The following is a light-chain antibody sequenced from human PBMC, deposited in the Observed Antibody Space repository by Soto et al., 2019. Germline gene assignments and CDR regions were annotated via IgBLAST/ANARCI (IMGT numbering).Light chain of an antibody. CDR1: ALPQKY. V-gene: IGLV3-10*01. Sequence: SYELTQPPSVSVSPGQTARITCSGDALPQKYAYWYQQKSGQAPVLVIYEDNKRPSGIPERFSGSSSGTMATLTISGAQVEDEGDYYCYSPDSNGIQRVFGGGTKLTVL. CDR2: EDN. J-gene: IGLJ3*02. CDR3: YSPDSNGIQRV.